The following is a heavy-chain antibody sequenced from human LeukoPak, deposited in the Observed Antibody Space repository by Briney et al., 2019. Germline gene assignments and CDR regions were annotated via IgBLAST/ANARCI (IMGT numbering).Heavy chain of an antibody. Sequence: GGSLRLSCAASGFTFSSYAMTWVRQAPGKGLEWVSGISGSGGTTYYADSVKGRFTTSRDNSKNTLYLQMNSLRAEDTAVYYCAKASSSSWYVLGNWGQGTLVTVSS. CDR1: GFTFSSYA. J-gene: IGHJ4*02. CDR3: AKASSSSWYVLGN. D-gene: IGHD6-13*01. CDR2: ISGSGGTT. V-gene: IGHV3-23*01.